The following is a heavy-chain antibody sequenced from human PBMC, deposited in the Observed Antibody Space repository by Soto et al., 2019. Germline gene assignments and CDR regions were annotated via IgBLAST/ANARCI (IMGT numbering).Heavy chain of an antibody. Sequence: DVQLLESGGGLVQPGGSLRLSCAASGFTFRSYAMSWVRQAPGKGLEWVSGISGSGISTHYADSVKGRFTVSRDNSKNTLYLQLNSLRAEDPAVYNCAKEPVGPDWYFELWGRGTLVTVSS. J-gene: IGHJ2*01. V-gene: IGHV3-23*01. CDR2: ISGSGIST. CDR1: GFTFRSYA. CDR3: AKEPVGPDWYFEL.